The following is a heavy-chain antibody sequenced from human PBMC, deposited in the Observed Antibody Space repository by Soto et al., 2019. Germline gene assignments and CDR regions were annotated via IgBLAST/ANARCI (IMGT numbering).Heavy chain of an antibody. CDR3: AKARVRIVGANSFDY. V-gene: IGHV3-30*18. CDR1: GFTFRSYG. CDR2: ISDNGDKR. D-gene: IGHD1-26*01. Sequence: TGGSLRLSCVASGFTFRSYGMHWVRHPPGKGLEWVALISDNGDKRYYADSVKGRFTISRDNSKNTLYLQMNGLRPGDTAVYFCAKARVRIVGANSFDYWGQGSLVTVSS. J-gene: IGHJ4*02.